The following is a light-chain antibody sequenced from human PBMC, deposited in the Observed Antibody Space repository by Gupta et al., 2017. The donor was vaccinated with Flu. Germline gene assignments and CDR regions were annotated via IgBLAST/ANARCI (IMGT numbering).Light chain of an antibody. V-gene: IGLV3-10*01. J-gene: IGLJ3*02. CDR2: EET. CDR1: ALTKKY. CDR3: GSTESICNHRV. Sequence: SYELPPPPSVSVSPGPPARITCSGAALTKKYAYWYQQKSGQAPVLFIYEETKRPSGIPARFSGSSSGTRASLTISEAHGDDEADYYCGSTESICNHRVFGGGIKLTVL.